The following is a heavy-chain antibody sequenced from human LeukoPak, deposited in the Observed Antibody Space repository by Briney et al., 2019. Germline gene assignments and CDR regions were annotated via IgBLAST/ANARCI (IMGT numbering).Heavy chain of an antibody. CDR2: ISAYNGNI. V-gene: IGHV1-18*04. Sequence: ASVKVSCKTSGYTFTNFGVSWLRQAPGQGLEWMGWISAYNGNINYAQKLQGRVTMTTDTSTSTAYVELRSLRSDDTAVYYCARDIGATGTLSFFDYWGQGTLVTVSS. D-gene: IGHD6-13*01. J-gene: IGHJ4*02. CDR1: GYTFTNFG. CDR3: ARDIGATGTLSFFDY.